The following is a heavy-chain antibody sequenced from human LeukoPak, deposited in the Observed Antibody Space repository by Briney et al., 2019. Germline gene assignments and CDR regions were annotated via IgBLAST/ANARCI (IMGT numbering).Heavy chain of an antibody. D-gene: IGHD3-10*01. CDR1: GGSFSGYY. Sequence: SETLSLTCAVYGGSFSGYYWSWIRQPPGKGLEWIGEINHSGSTNYNPSLKSRVTISVDTSKNQFSLKLSSVTAADTAVYYCARGHYLSYYGSGSRVTPFDCWGQGTLVTVSS. CDR3: ARGHYLSYYGSGSRVTPFDC. J-gene: IGHJ4*02. CDR2: INHSGST. V-gene: IGHV4-34*01.